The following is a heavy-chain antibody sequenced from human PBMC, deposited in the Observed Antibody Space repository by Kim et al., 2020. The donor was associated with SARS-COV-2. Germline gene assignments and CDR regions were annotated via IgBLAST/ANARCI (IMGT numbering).Heavy chain of an antibody. J-gene: IGHJ4*02. CDR3: RGYYYHSSAMENPFDY. Sequence: GGSLRLSCAASGFTFSNYAMHWVRQAPGKGLEWVAVISYDGSNKYYADSVKGRFTISRDNSKNTLYLQMNSLRAEDTAVYYCRGYYYHSSAMENPFDYWGQGTLVTVSS. CDR2: ISYDGSNK. V-gene: IGHV3-30*04. D-gene: IGHD3-22*01. CDR1: GFTFSNYA.